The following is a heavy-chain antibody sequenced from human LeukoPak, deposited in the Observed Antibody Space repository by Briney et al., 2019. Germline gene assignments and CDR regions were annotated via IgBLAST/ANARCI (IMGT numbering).Heavy chain of an antibody. V-gene: IGHV1-18*01. J-gene: IGHJ4*02. Sequence: ASVKVSCKASGYTFTSYDINWVRQATGQGLEWMGWISAYNGNTNYAQKLQGRVTMTTDTSTSTAYMELRSLRSDDTAVYYCARHHGYDYVEIADYWGQGTLVTVSS. D-gene: IGHD5-12*01. CDR2: ISAYNGNT. CDR1: GYTFTSYD. CDR3: ARHHGYDYVEIADY.